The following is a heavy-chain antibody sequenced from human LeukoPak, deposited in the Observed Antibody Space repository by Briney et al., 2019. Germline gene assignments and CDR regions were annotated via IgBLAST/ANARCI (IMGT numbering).Heavy chain of an antibody. D-gene: IGHD3-10*01. CDR2: IFSGGTT. J-gene: IGHJ6*02. CDR1: GFSVSNNY. CDR3: ARESGFGELFPQCMDV. V-gene: IGHV3-53*01. Sequence: PGGSLRLSCAASGFSVSNNYMSWVRQAPGKGLEWVSVIFSGGTTYYADSVKGRFTISRDNSKNTLYLQMNSLRAEDTAVYYCARESGFGELFPQCMDVWGQGTTVTVSS.